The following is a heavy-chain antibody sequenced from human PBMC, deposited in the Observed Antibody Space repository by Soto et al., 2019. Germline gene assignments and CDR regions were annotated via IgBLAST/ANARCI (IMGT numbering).Heavy chain of an antibody. J-gene: IGHJ6*02. CDR2: MNPNSDNT. V-gene: IGHV1-8*01. Sequence: QVQLVQSAAEVKKPGASVKVSCKASGYTFTNYDIIWVRQATGQGLEWMGWMNPNSDNTGYAQKFQGRVTMTRNTSISIAYMELGSLRSDDTAVYYCARGVPNGRYGVDVWGQGTTVTVSS. CDR1: GYTFTNYD. CDR3: ARGVPNGRYGVDV.